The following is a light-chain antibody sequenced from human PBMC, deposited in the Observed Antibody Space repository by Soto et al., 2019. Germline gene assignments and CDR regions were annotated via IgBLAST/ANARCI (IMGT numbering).Light chain of an antibody. CDR1: SSNIGSNT. CDR3: AAWDDSLNGVV. V-gene: IGLV1-44*01. Sequence: QSVLTQPPSASGTPGQRVTISCSGSSSNIGSNTVNWYQQLPGTAPKLLIYSNNQRPSGVPDRFSGSKSGTSASLAFSGLQSEDEADYYCAAWDDSLNGVVFGGATKLTVL. CDR2: SNN. J-gene: IGLJ2*01.